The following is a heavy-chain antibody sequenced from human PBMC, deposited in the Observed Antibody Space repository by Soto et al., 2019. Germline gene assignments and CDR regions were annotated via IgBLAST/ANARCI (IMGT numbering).Heavy chain of an antibody. Sequence: GGSLRLSCAASGFTFSSYAMSWVRQAPGKGLEWVSAISGSGGSTYYADSVKGRFTISRDNSKNTLYLQMNSLRAEDTAVYYCAKDEIGSIAAPLEHGMDVRGQGTTVTVSS. CDR3: AKDEIGSIAAPLEHGMDV. D-gene: IGHD6-6*01. V-gene: IGHV3-23*01. CDR1: GFTFSSYA. J-gene: IGHJ6*02. CDR2: ISGSGGST.